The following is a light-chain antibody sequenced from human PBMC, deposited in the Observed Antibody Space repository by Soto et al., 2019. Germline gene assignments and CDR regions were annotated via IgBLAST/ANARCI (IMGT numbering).Light chain of an antibody. Sequence: QSVLTQPPSVSAAPGQKVTISCSGSSSNIGNNYVSWYQQLPGTAPKLLIYENNKRPSGIPDRFSGSKSGKSATLGITGLQTGDEADYYCGTWDSSLSAEVFGGGTKLTVL. V-gene: IGLV1-51*02. CDR3: GTWDSSLSAEV. CDR1: SSNIGNNY. J-gene: IGLJ2*01. CDR2: ENN.